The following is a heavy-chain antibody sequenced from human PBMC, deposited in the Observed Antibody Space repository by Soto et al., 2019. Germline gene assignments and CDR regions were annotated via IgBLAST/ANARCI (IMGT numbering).Heavy chain of an antibody. CDR3: AAGRYFGDY. CDR2: IWEDGSNK. V-gene: IGHV3-33*03. Sequence: QVQLVESGGGVVQPGRSLSLSCAASGFTFSSYGMHWVRQAPGKGLEWVAVIWEDGSNKYYADSVRGRFTISRDNSKNTLYLQMNRLRAEDTDVYYCAAGRYFGDYWGQGTLVTVSS. D-gene: IGHD1-26*01. J-gene: IGHJ4*02. CDR1: GFTFSSYG.